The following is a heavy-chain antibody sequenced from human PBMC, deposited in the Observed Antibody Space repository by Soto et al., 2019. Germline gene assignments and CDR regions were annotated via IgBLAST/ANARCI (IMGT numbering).Heavy chain of an antibody. V-gene: IGHV4-31*03. CDR2: IHYSGIT. CDR1: GGSISSGGYY. Sequence: QVQLQESGPGLVKPSQTLSLTCTVSGGSISSGGYYWSWIRQLPGKGLEWTGYIHYSGITYYSPSLKSRVSMSVDTSKKQFSLELSSVTAADTPVYYCARYQRGGYCSGANCYSFDYWGQGTLVTVSS. J-gene: IGHJ4*02. D-gene: IGHD2-15*01. CDR3: ARYQRGGYCSGANCYSFDY.